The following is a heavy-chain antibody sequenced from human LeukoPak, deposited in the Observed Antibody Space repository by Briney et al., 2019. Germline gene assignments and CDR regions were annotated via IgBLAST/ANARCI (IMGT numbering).Heavy chain of an antibody. V-gene: IGHV4-59*01. CDR1: GDSISTYY. D-gene: IGHD2-15*01. J-gene: IGHJ2*01. CDR2: IYYTGST. Sequence: SETLSLTCTVSGDSISTYYWSWIRQPPGKGPEWIGYIYYTGSTNYNPSLKSRVTISVDTSRNQFSLKLSSVTAADTAVYFCARLGSWCFDLWGRGTLVTVSS. CDR3: ARLGSWCFDL.